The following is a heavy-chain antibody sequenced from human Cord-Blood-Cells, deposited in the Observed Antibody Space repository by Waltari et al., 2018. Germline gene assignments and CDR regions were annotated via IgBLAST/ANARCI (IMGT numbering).Heavy chain of an antibody. CDR1: GGSISSGDYY. J-gene: IGHJ5*02. CDR3: ARGGRSSGWYMGWFDP. V-gene: IGHV4-30-4*01. CDR2: IYYSGST. D-gene: IGHD6-19*01. Sequence: QVQLQESGPGLVKPSQTLSLTCTVSGGSISSGDYYWRWIRQPPGKGLEWIGYIYYSGSTYYNPSLKSRVTISVDTSKNQFSLKLSSVTAADTAVYYCARGGRSSGWYMGWFDPWGQGTLVTVSS.